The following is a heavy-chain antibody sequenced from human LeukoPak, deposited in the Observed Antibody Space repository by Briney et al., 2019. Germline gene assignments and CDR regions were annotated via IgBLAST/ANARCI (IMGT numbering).Heavy chain of an antibody. CDR1: GFTFSSYA. D-gene: IGHD6-13*01. CDR3: AKDRESSSWYSYYFDY. J-gene: IGHJ4*02. CDR2: ISGSGGST. V-gene: IGHV3-23*01. Sequence: GGSLRLSCAASGFTFSSYAMSWVRQAPGKGLEWVSAISGSGGSTYYADSVKGRFTISRDNSKNTLYLQMNSLRAEDTAVYYCAKDRESSSWYSYYFDYWDQGTLVTVSS.